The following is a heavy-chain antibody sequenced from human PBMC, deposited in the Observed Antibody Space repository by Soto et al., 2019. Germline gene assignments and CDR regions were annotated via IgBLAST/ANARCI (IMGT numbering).Heavy chain of an antibody. D-gene: IGHD3-22*01. V-gene: IGHV3-53*01. J-gene: IGHJ3*01. CDR1: GFTFSSND. CDR3: ATRPLLPGAP. Sequence: EVQLVESGGGLIQPGGSLRLSCAAFGFTFSSNDMNWVRQAPGKGLEWVSLIYSGGSTYYADSVKGRFTISRDNSKNTSYLQMSSLRAEDTAVYYCATRPLLPGAPWGQGTMVTVSS. CDR2: IYSGGST.